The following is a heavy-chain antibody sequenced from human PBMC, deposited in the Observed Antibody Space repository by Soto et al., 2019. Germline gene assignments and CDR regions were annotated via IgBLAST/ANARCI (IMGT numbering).Heavy chain of an antibody. Sequence: PVGSLRLSCVASGFTFSAYSMNWVRQAPGKGLEWLSYISGDRAYIYYADSVRGRFTISRDNAENSLYLQMDNLRDEDTALYYCASQVYTVVTPMDFWGQGTLVTVSS. CDR2: ISGDRAYI. CDR3: ASQVYTVVTPMDF. V-gene: IGHV3-48*02. CDR1: GFTFSAYS. D-gene: IGHD2-21*02. J-gene: IGHJ4*02.